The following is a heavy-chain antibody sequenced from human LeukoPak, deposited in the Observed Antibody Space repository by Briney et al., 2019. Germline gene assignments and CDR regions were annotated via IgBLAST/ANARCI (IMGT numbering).Heavy chain of an antibody. D-gene: IGHD1-14*01. CDR3: ANDNRDNWFDP. J-gene: IGHJ5*02. CDR2: IRHDESYR. Sequence: PGGSLRLSCVTSGFIFNNYGMHWVRQAPGKGLEWVTFIRHDESYRFYVDSVKGRFTVSRDNSRNTLYLQMNSLRAEDTAVYYCANDNRDNWFDPWGQETLVTVSS. V-gene: IGHV3-30*02. CDR1: GFIFNNYG.